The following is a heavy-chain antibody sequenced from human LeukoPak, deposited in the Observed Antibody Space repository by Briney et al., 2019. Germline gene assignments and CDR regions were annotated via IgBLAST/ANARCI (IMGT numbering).Heavy chain of an antibody. D-gene: IGHD6-19*01. CDR1: GYTFTSYG. V-gene: IGHV1-18*01. CDR2: ISAYNGNT. Sequence: ASVKVSCKASGYTFTSYGISWVRQAPGQGLEWMGWISAYNGNTNYAQKLQGRVTMTTDTSTSTDYMELRSLRSDDTAVYYCARTTYSSGWYSVDWFDPWGQGTLVTVSS. J-gene: IGHJ5*02. CDR3: ARTTYSSGWYSVDWFDP.